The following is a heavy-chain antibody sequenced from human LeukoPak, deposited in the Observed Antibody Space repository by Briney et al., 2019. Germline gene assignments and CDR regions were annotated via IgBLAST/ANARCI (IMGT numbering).Heavy chain of an antibody. CDR1: GFTFSDYY. V-gene: IGHV3-11*06. D-gene: IGHD6-13*01. CDR2: ISSSSYT. Sequence: KPGGSLRLSCAASGFTFSDYYMSWIRQAPGKGLEWVSYISSSSYTNYADSVKGRFTISRDNAKNSLYLQMNSLRAEDTAVYYCARGFRAAAVYAFDIWGQGTMVTVSS. J-gene: IGHJ3*02. CDR3: ARGFRAAAVYAFDI.